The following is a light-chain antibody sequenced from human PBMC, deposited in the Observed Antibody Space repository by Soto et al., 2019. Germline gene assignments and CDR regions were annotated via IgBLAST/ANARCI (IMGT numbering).Light chain of an antibody. CDR3: QQYGSSVWT. Sequence: EIVLTQSPGTLSLSPGERATLSCRASQSVNSNYLTWYQQKPGQAPRLLIYGASSRATDIPDRFSGSGSGTDFTLTISRLEPEDFAVYYCQQYGSSVWTFGQRTKVEIK. V-gene: IGKV3-20*01. CDR1: QSVNSNY. J-gene: IGKJ1*01. CDR2: GAS.